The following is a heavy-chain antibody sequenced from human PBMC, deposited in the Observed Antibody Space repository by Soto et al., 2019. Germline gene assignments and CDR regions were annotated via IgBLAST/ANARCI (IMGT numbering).Heavy chain of an antibody. CDR2: IYPDDSDT. Sequence: GESLKISCKGSGYSFPKYYIGWVRQMPGKDLEWMAIIYPDDSDTRYSPSFQGQVTISADKSISTAYLQWSSLKASDTAMYYCARGIWQQLEPAFDIWGQGTMVTVSS. CDR3: ARGIWQQLEPAFDI. D-gene: IGHD6-13*01. V-gene: IGHV5-51*01. J-gene: IGHJ3*02. CDR1: GYSFPKYY.